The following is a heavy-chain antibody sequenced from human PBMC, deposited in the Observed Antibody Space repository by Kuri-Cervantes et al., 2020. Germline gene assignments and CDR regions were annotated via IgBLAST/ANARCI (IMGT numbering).Heavy chain of an antibody. D-gene: IGHD6-19*01. V-gene: IGHV3-66*04. CDR1: GFTVSSNY. Sequence: GESLKISCAASGFTVSSNYMSWVRQAPGKGLGWVSVIYSGGSTYYADSVKGRFTISRDNSKNTLYLQMNSLRAEDTAVYYCARLSSGWHPDYWGQGTLVTVSS. CDR2: IYSGGST. J-gene: IGHJ4*02. CDR3: ARLSSGWHPDY.